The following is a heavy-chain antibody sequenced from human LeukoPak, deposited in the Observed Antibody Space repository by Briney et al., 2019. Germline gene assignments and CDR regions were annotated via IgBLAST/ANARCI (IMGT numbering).Heavy chain of an antibody. CDR1: GFTFRSYE. J-gene: IGHJ4*02. V-gene: IGHV3-48*03. Sequence: GGSLRLSCAASGFTFRSYEMNWVRQAPGKGLEWVSYVSSSGSTIYYADSVKGRFTISRDNAKNSLYLQMNSLRAEDTAVYFCARVMPADGDYLDYWGQGTLVTVSS. D-gene: IGHD4-17*01. CDR2: VSSSGSTI. CDR3: ARVMPADGDYLDY.